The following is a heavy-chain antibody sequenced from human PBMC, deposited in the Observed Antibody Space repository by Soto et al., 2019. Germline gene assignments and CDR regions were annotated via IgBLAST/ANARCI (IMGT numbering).Heavy chain of an antibody. Sequence: EVQLVESGGGLVQPGGSLRLSCAASGFTFSSYSMNWVRQAPGKGLEWVSNISSSSSTIYYADSVKGRFTISRDNAKNSLYLQMNSLRDEDTAVYYCARDPYDDSSGYCFDPWGQGTLVTVSS. J-gene: IGHJ5*02. CDR3: ARDPYDDSSGYCFDP. CDR2: ISSSSSTI. V-gene: IGHV3-48*02. CDR1: GFTFSSYS. D-gene: IGHD3-22*01.